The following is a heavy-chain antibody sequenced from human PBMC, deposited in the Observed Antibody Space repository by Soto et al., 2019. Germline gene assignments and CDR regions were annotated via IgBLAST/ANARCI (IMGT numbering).Heavy chain of an antibody. CDR3: ARVQFPTPMTTVTFDY. CDR2: INHSGST. D-gene: IGHD4-17*01. V-gene: IGHV4-34*01. J-gene: IGHJ4*02. Sequence: SETLSLTCAVYGGSFSGYYWSWIRQPPGKGLEWIGEINHSGSTNYNPSLKSRVTISVDTSKNQFSLKLSSVTAADTAVYYCARVQFPTPMTTVTFDYWGQGTLVTVSS. CDR1: GGSFSGYY.